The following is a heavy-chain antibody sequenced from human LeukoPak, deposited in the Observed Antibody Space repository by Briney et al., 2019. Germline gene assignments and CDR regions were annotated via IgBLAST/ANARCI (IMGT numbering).Heavy chain of an antibody. CDR3: ARGDLYYYDSSGGDY. J-gene: IGHJ4*02. CDR2: ISWHSESI. CDR1: GFTFDDHA. V-gene: IGHV3-9*01. D-gene: IGHD3-22*01. Sequence: GGSLRLSCAASGFTFDDHAMHWVRHTPGKGLEWVSGISWHSESIGYADSVKGRFTISRDNAKNSLYLQMNSLRVEDTALYYCARGDLYYYDSSGGDYWGQGTLVTVSS.